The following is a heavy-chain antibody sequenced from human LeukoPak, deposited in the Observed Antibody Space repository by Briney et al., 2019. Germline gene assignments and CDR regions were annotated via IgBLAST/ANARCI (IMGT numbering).Heavy chain of an antibody. CDR2: INPNSDGA. CDR1: GYTFTVYY. CDR3: ARKIGSGSFFDY. Sequence: ASVKVSCKASGYTFTVYYMHWVRQAPGQGLEWMGWINPNSDGANYAQKFQGRVTMTMDTSISTAYMELSSLRSDDTAVYYCARKIGSGSFFDYWGQGTLVTVSS. D-gene: IGHD1-1*01. J-gene: IGHJ4*02. V-gene: IGHV1-2*02.